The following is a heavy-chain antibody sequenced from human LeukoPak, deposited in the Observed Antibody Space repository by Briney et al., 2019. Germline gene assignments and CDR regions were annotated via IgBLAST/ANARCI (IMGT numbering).Heavy chain of an antibody. D-gene: IGHD1-7*01. J-gene: IGHJ5*02. Sequence: GRSLRLSCAASGFTFSSYGMHWVRQAPGKGLEWVAVISYDGSNKYYADSVKGRFTISRDNSKNTLYLQMNSLRAEDTAVYYCAKVLELPNWFDPWGQGTLVTVSS. CDR3: AKVLELPNWFDP. CDR1: GFTFSSYG. V-gene: IGHV3-30*18. CDR2: ISYDGSNK.